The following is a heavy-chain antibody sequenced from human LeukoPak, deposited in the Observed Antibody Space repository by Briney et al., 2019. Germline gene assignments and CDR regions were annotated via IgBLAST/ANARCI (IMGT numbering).Heavy chain of an antibody. CDR2: IHFIGIT. CDR1: GGSINSSSYY. V-gene: IGHV4-39*07. CDR3: ARIKKGDYMDV. Sequence: SETLSLTCTVSGGSINSSSYYWGWIRQPPGKGLEWIGSIHFIGITYYNPSLKSRITISVDTSKNQSSLRLNSVIAADTAVYYCARIKKGDYMDVWGEGTTVTVSS. D-gene: IGHD3-16*01. J-gene: IGHJ6*03.